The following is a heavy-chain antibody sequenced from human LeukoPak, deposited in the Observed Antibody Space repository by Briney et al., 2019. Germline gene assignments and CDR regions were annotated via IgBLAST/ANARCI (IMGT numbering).Heavy chain of an antibody. J-gene: IGHJ4*02. CDR1: GYSFSSYW. D-gene: IGHD1-26*01. CDR3: ARLFRVGPIPREYIDY. Sequence: GESLKISCRGSGYSFSSYWIGWVRQMPGKGLEWMGIIYPGDFDTRYSPSFQSQVTISVDKSISTAYLQWSSLKASDSAMYYCARLFRVGPIPREYIDYWGQGTLVTVSS. CDR2: IYPGDFDT. V-gene: IGHV5-51*01.